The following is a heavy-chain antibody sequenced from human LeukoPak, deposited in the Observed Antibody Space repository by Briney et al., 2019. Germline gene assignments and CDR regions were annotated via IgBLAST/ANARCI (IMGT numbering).Heavy chain of an antibody. V-gene: IGHV3-21*01. CDR1: GFTFSTYS. CDR2: ISSSSTYI. CDR3: ARWDRFHGV. Sequence: PGGSLRLSCAASGFTFSTYSMNWVRQAPGQGLEWVSSISSSSTYIYYADSVKGRFTISRDNSKNSLYLQMNNLRAEDTAVYHCARWDRFHGVWGQGTLVTVSS. D-gene: IGHD1-14*01. J-gene: IGHJ4*02.